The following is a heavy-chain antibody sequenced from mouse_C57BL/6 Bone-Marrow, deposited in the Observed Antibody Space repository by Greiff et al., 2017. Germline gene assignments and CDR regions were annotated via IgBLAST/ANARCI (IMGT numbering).Heavy chain of an antibody. J-gene: IGHJ3*01. CDR3: ARGWLPAWFAY. D-gene: IGHD2-2*01. Sequence: EVKVVESGGGLVKPGGSLKLSCAASGFTFSDYGMHWVRQAPEKGLEWVAYISSGSSTIYYADTVKGRFTISRDNAKNTLFLQMTSLRSEDTAMYYCARGWLPAWFAYWGQGTLVTVSA. V-gene: IGHV5-17*01. CDR1: GFTFSDYG. CDR2: ISSGSSTI.